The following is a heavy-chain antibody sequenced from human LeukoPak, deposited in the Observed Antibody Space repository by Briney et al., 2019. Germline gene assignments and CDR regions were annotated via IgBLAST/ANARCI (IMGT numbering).Heavy chain of an antibody. CDR3: ARDLSAYCGGDCYYYYYYYMDV. J-gene: IGHJ6*03. CDR1: GFTFSSYW. D-gene: IGHD2-21*01. V-gene: IGHV3-7*01. CDR2: IKQDGSEK. Sequence: PGGSLRLSCAASGFTFSSYWMSWVRQAPGKGLEWVANIKQDGSEKHYVDSVKGRFTISRDNAKNSLYLQMNSLRAEDTAVYYCARDLSAYCGGDCYYYYYYYMDVWGKGTTVTVSS.